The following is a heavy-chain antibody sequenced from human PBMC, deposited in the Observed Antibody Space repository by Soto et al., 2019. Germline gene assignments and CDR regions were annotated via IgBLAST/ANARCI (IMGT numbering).Heavy chain of an antibody. D-gene: IGHD2-15*01. J-gene: IGHJ3*02. CDR3: ATQDAGYCSGGSCYLRAFDI. V-gene: IGHV3-30-3*01. Sequence: GGSLRLSCVASGSTFSARTMHWVRQAPGKGLEWVAVVSRDGADKYYADSVKGRFTISRDNAKNSLYLQMNSLRAEDTAVYYCATQDAGYCSGGSCYLRAFDIWGQGTMVTVSS. CDR2: VSRDGADK. CDR1: GSTFSART.